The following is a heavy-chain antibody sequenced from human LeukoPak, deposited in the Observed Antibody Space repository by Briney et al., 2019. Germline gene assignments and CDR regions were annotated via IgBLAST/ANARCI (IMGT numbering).Heavy chain of an antibody. V-gene: IGHV1-69*05. CDR2: IIPIFGTA. D-gene: IGHD1-26*01. CDR3: ARDKVGAIYD. J-gene: IGHJ4*02. CDR1: GGTFSSYA. Sequence: EASVKVSCRASGGTFSSYAISWVRQAPGQGLEWMGGIIPIFGTANYAQKFQGRVTITTDESTSTAYMELSSLRSEDTAVYYCARDKVGAIYDWGQGTLVTVSS.